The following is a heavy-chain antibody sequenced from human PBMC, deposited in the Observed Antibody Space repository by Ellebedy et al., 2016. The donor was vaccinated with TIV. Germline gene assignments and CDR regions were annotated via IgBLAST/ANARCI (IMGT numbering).Heavy chain of an antibody. CDR3: GKGQSYYGSGATDY. D-gene: IGHD3-10*01. Sequence: GESLKISXAASGFTFSRYGMHWVRQAPGKGLEWVAVISYDGSDKYYADSVEGRFTISRDNFKNTLDLQMDSLRAEDTAVYYCGKGQSYYGSGATDYWGQGTLVTVSS. J-gene: IGHJ4*02. V-gene: IGHV3-30*18. CDR1: GFTFSRYG. CDR2: ISYDGSDK.